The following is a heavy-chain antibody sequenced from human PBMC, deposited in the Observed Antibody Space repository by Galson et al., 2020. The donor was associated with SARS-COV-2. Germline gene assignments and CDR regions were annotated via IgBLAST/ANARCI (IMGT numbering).Heavy chain of an antibody. CDR2: INSAAGT. D-gene: IGHD5-18*01. CDR3: AKGRGYILDS. J-gene: IGHJ4*02. CDR1: GFTVSNTY. V-gene: IGHV3-53*01. Sequence: GESLKISCAASGFTVSNTYMSWVRQAPGKGLEWVSLINSAAGTFYADSVKGRFTISRDNSNNTLYLQMNSLRAEDTAIYFCAKGRGYILDSWGQGTLVTVSS.